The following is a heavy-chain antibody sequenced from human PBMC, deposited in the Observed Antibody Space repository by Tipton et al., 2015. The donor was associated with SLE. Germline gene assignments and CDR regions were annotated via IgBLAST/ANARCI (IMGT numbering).Heavy chain of an antibody. CDR2: IYYSGTT. CDR1: GGSFSGYY. Sequence: TLSLTCAVYGGSFSGYYWSWIRQHPGKGLEWIGYIYYSGTTYYNPSLKSRVTISVDTSKNQFSLKLSSVTAADTAVYYCARHPSYSGNFDYWGQGTLVTVSS. CDR3: ARHPSYSGNFDY. J-gene: IGHJ4*02. V-gene: IGHV4-31*11. D-gene: IGHD5-12*01.